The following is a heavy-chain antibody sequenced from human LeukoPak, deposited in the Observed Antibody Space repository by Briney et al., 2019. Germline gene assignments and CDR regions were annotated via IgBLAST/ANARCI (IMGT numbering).Heavy chain of an antibody. V-gene: IGHV3-30*18. CDR1: GFTFSSYG. J-gene: IGHJ6*02. Sequence: GGSLRLSCAASGFTFSSYGMHWVRQAPGKGLEWVAVISYDGSNKYYADSVKGRFTISRDNSKNTLYPQMNSLRAEDTAVYYCAKEATTQHYYYYGMDVWGQGTTVTVSS. CDR3: AKEATTQHYYYYGMDV. D-gene: IGHD5-24*01. CDR2: ISYDGSNK.